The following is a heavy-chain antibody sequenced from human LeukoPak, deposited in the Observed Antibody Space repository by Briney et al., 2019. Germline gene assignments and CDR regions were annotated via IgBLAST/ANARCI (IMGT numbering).Heavy chain of an antibody. CDR2: IFHTGST. V-gene: IGHV4-30-2*01. D-gene: IGHD3-10*01. J-gene: IGHJ5*02. CDR3: ARELWFANAPGSWLDP. Sequence: SETLSLTCTVSGGSISDYYWSWIRQPPGKGLEWIGYIFHTGSTFYNPSLKSRVTISVDNSKNQFSLRLTSVTAADTAVYYCARELWFANAPGSWLDPWGQGTLVTVSS. CDR1: GGSISDYY.